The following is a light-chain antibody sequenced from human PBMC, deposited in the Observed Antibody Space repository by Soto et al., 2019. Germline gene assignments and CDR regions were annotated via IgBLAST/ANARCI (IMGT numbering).Light chain of an antibody. J-gene: IGKJ4*01. CDR3: QQRSNWPST. Sequence: EIVLTQSPATLSLSPVERAALSCRASQSVSSYLAWYQQKPGQAPRLLIYDASKRAPGIPARFTGRGSGTDFTLTISSLEPEDFAVYFCQQRSNWPSTFGGGTKVEI. V-gene: IGKV3-11*01. CDR2: DAS. CDR1: QSVSSY.